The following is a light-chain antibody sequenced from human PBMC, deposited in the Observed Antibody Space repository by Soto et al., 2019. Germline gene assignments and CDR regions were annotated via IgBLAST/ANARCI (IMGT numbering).Light chain of an antibody. CDR3: QKHNTAPFT. CDR2: AAS. V-gene: IGKV1-27*01. CDR1: QGIYNY. Sequence: DIQMTQSPASLSASVGDRVTITCRASQGIYNYLAWYQQKPGKVPKLLIFAASILHSGVPSRFSGSGSRTDFTLTISSLQPEDFATYYCQKHNTAPFTFGQGTKLEIK. J-gene: IGKJ2*01.